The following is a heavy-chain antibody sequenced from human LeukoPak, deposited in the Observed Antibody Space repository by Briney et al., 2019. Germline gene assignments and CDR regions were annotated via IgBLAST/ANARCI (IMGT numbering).Heavy chain of an antibody. V-gene: IGHV3-23*01. CDR2: ISGSGGRT. D-gene: IGHD6-13*01. J-gene: IGHJ4*02. CDR3: ATDFSSSSPTGFDY. Sequence: GGSLRLSCAASGFTFSSYALSWVRQAPGKGLKWVSGISGSGGRTHYADSVKGRFTISRDNSKNTLYLQMNSLRAEDTAIYYCATDFSSSSPTGFDYWGQGTLVTVSS. CDR1: GFTFSSYA.